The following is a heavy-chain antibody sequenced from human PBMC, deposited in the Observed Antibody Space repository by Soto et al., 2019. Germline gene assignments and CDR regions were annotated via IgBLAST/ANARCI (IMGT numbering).Heavy chain of an antibody. CDR1: GGSFSGYY. Sequence: QVQLQQWGAGLLKPSETLSLTCAVYGGSFSGYYWSWIRQPPGKGLEWIGEINHSGSTNYNPSLKSRVTISVDTSKNQFYLKLSSVTAADTAVYYCAREKAGASSGWYTSGYFDLWGRGTLVTVSS. J-gene: IGHJ2*01. CDR2: INHSGST. V-gene: IGHV4-34*01. D-gene: IGHD6-19*01. CDR3: AREKAGASSGWYTSGYFDL.